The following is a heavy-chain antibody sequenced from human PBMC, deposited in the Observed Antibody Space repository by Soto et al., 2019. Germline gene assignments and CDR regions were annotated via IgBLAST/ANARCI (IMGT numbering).Heavy chain of an antibody. J-gene: IGHJ4*02. CDR2: ISTYNGNT. V-gene: IGHV1-18*04. D-gene: IGHD6-13*01. Sequence: QVQLVQSGGEVKKPGASVNISCKATGYTFISYSITWVRQAPGQGREWMGWISTYNGNTKYAQSLQGRVTLTRDTSTNTAFMEIRGLRSDDTAIYYCAREGAHSTGWYDSFDQWGQGTLVAVSS. CDR3: AREGAHSTGWYDSFDQ. CDR1: GYTFISYS.